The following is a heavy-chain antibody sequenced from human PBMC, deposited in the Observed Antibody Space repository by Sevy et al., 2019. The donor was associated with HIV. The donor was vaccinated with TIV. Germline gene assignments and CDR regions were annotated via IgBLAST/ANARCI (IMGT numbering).Heavy chain of an antibody. J-gene: IGHJ4*02. D-gene: IGHD6-13*01. Sequence: GVSLRLSCAASGFSLNNYWMNWVRQAPGKGLEWVANIKQDGSVKYYVDSVKGRFTISRDNARNLLYLQMNSLRVEDTALYYCVRAIAAAGSFGGQGTLVTVSS. CDR1: GFSLNNYW. CDR3: VRAIAAAGSF. V-gene: IGHV3-7*01. CDR2: IKQDGSVK.